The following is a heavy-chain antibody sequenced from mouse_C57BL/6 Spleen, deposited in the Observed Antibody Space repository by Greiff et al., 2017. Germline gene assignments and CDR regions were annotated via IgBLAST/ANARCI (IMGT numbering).Heavy chain of an antibody. D-gene: IGHD1-1*01. J-gene: IGHJ2*01. Sequence: QVQLQQSGAELARPGASVKLSCKASGYTFTSYGISWVKQRTGQGLEWIGEIYPRSGNTYYNEKFKGKATLTADKSSSTAYMELRSLTSEDSAVYFCARKGDYYGSSSGYFDYWGQGTTLTVSS. V-gene: IGHV1-81*01. CDR1: GYTFTSYG. CDR3: ARKGDYYGSSSGYFDY. CDR2: IYPRSGNT.